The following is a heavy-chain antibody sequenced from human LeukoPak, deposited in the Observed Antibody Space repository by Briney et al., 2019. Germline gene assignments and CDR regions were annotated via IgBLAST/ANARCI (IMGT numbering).Heavy chain of an antibody. CDR2: IWYDGSNK. J-gene: IGHJ4*02. V-gene: IGHV3-33*01. CDR1: GFTFSSYG. CDR3: ARDYSSGYYTPYYFDY. D-gene: IGHD3-22*01. Sequence: GGSLRLSCAASGFTFSSYGMHWVRQAPGKGLEWVAVIWYDGSNKYYADSVKGRFPISRDNSKNTLYLQMNSLRAEDTAVYYCARDYSSGYYTPYYFDYWGQGTLVTVSS.